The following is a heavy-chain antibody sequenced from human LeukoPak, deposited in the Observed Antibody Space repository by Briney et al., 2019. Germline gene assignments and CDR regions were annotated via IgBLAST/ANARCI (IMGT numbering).Heavy chain of an antibody. D-gene: IGHD3-22*01. J-gene: IGHJ3*02. CDR3: AKDTHTYDTTGQGAFDI. V-gene: IGHV3-23*01. Sequence: GGSLRLSCAASGFTFSTYAMSWVRQAPGKGLEWVSGLSGSGSSAYYADSVKGRFTISRDNSKNTLYLQMNSLRAEDTAVYFCAKDTHTYDTTGQGAFDIWGQGTMVTVSS. CDR2: LSGSGSSA. CDR1: GFTFSTYA.